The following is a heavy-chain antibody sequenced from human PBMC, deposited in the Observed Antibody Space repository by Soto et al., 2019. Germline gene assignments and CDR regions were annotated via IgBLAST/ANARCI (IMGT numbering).Heavy chain of an antibody. D-gene: IGHD3-22*01. CDR3: ARDSRNYYDSSAVDY. Sequence: GWSLRLSCASSVFTFIDYYMSWIRQAPGKGLEWVSYVSSSSSYTNYADSVKGRFTISRDNAKNSLYLQMNSLRAEDTAVYYCARDSRNYYDSSAVDYWGQGTLVTVSS. CDR1: VFTFIDYY. V-gene: IGHV3-11*06. J-gene: IGHJ4*02. CDR2: VSSSSSYT.